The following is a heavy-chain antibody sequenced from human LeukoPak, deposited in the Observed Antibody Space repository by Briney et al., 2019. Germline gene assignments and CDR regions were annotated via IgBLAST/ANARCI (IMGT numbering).Heavy chain of an antibody. CDR1: GFNFGEYA. CDR2: IRSELYGGTP. J-gene: IGHJ4*02. D-gene: IGHD1-26*01. V-gene: IGHV3-49*03. CDR3: TRRVGY. Sequence: GGSLRLSSAGSGFNFGEYAMTWFRQAPGKGLEWVGYIRSELYGGTPEYDASVKDRFIISRDDSKSILYLQMNSLKTEDTAIYFCTRRVGYWGQGTLVTVST.